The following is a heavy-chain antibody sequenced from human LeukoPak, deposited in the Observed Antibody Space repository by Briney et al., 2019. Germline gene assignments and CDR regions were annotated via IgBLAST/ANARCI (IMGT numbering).Heavy chain of an antibody. V-gene: IGHV3-23*01. D-gene: IGHD4-17*01. J-gene: IGHJ4*02. Sequence: PGGSLILSCAASGFSFSSYAMSWVRQAPGKGLEWVSAISGSGGSTYYADSVKGRFTISRDNSKNTLYLQMNSLRAEDTALYYCAKGFRDYGDYVSYFDYWGQGTLVTHSS. CDR3: AKGFRDYGDYVSYFDY. CDR2: ISGSGGST. CDR1: GFSFSSYA.